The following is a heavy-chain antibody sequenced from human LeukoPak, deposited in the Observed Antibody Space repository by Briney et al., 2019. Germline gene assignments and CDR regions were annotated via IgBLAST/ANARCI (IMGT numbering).Heavy chain of an antibody. Sequence: GGSLRLSCAASVFTFSSYAMSWVRQAPGKGLKWVSAISGSGGSTYYADSVKGRFTISRDNSKNTLYLQMNSLRAEDTAVYYCAKVLTRSYSVRPYYFDYWGQGTLVTVSS. D-gene: IGHD1-26*01. J-gene: IGHJ4*02. CDR2: ISGSGGST. CDR1: VFTFSSYA. CDR3: AKVLTRSYSVRPYYFDY. V-gene: IGHV3-23*01.